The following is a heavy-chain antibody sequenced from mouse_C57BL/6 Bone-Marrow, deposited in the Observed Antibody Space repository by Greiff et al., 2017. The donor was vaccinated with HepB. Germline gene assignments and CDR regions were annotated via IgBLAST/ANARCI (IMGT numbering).Heavy chain of an antibody. CDR3: ARVPKNLCWLLLFAY. CDR2: SRNKANDYTT. D-gene: IGHD2-3*01. CDR1: GFTFSDFY. J-gene: IGHJ3*01. Sequence: EVKLVESGGGLVQSGRSLRLSCATSGFTFSDFYMEWVRQAPGKGLEWIAASRNKANDYTTEYSASVKGRFIVSRDTSQSILYLQMNALRAEDTAIYYCARVPKNLCWLLLFAYWGQGTLVTVSA. V-gene: IGHV7-1*01.